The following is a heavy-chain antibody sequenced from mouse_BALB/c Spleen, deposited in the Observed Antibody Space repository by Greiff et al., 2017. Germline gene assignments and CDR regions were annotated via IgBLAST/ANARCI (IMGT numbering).Heavy chain of an antibody. CDR1: GFTFTSSW. V-gene: IGHV1S130*01. CDR3: ARGATTEGGYFDY. CDR2: IHPNSGNT. D-gene: IGHD1-1*01. J-gene: IGHJ2*01. Sequence: QVQLQQPGSVLVRPGASVKLSCKASGFTFTSSWMHWAKQRPGQGLEWIGEIHPNSGNTNYNEKFKGKATLTVDTSSSTAYMQLSSLTSEDSAVYFCARGATTEGGYFDYWGQGTTLTVSS.